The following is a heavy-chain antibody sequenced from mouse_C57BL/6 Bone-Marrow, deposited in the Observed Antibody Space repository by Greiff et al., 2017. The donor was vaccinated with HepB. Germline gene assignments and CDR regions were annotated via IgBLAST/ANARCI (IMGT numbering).Heavy chain of an antibody. CDR2: IDPENGDT. D-gene: IGHD2-4*01. J-gene: IGHJ2*01. CDR3: TTYDYPDY. V-gene: IGHV14-4*01. CDR1: GFNIKDDY. Sequence: VQLQQSGAELVRPGASVKLSCTASGFNIKDDYMHWVKQRPEQGLEWIGWIDPENGDTEYASKFQGKATITADTSSNTAYLQLSSLTSEDTAVYYCTTYDYPDYGGQGTTLTVSS.